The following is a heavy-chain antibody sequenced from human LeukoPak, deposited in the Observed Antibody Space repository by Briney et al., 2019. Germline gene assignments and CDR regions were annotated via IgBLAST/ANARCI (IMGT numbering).Heavy chain of an antibody. Sequence: GESLKISCKGSGYSFTNYWIGWVRQLPGKGLEWMGIIYPGDSNTRYSPSFRGQVTISADKAITTAYLQWSSLKASDTAMYYCARGPYCSSTSCYSPYYSYYMDVWGKGTTVTVS. J-gene: IGHJ6*03. CDR1: GYSFTNYW. CDR2: IYPGDSNT. CDR3: ARGPYCSSTSCYSPYYSYYMDV. D-gene: IGHD2-2*01. V-gene: IGHV5-51*01.